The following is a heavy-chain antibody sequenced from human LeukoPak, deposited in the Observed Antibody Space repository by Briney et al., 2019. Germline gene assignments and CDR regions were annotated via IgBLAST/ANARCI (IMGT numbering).Heavy chain of an antibody. J-gene: IGHJ3*02. Sequence: SQTLSLTCAISGDSVSANGAAWNWIRQSPSRGLEWLGRTYYRSKWYNDYAVSVKSRITINPDTSKNQFSLQLNSVTPEDTAVYYCARVPYYDFQADAFDIWGQGTMATVSS. CDR1: GDSVSANGAA. V-gene: IGHV6-1*01. CDR2: TYYRSKWYN. CDR3: ARVPYYDFQADAFDI. D-gene: IGHD3-3*01.